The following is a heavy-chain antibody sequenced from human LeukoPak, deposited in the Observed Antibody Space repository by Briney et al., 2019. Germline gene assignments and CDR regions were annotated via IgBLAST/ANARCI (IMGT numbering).Heavy chain of an antibody. Sequence: SVKVSCKASGGTFSSYAISWVRQAPGQGLEWMGGIIPIFGTANYAQKFQGRVTITVDESTSTAYMELSSLRSEDTAVYYCARKGGSDYGDYSLGYYYYGMDVWGQGTTVTVSS. CDR3: ARKGGSDYGDYSLGYYYYGMDV. J-gene: IGHJ6*02. D-gene: IGHD4-17*01. V-gene: IGHV1-69*01. CDR1: GGTFSSYA. CDR2: IIPIFGTA.